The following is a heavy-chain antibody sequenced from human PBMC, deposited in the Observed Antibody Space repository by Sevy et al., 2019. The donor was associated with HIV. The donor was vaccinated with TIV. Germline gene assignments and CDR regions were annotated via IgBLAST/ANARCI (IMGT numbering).Heavy chain of an antibody. CDR1: GFTFSNAW. J-gene: IGHJ4*02. V-gene: IGHV3-15*01. CDR3: TCGDFWSGSYFDY. D-gene: IGHD3-3*01. Sequence: GGSLRLSCAASGFTFSNAWMSWVRQAPGKGLEWVGRIKSKTDGGTTDYAATVKGRFTISRDDSKNTVYLEMNSLKTEDTAVYYCTCGDFWSGSYFDYWGQGTLVTVSS. CDR2: IKSKTDGGTT.